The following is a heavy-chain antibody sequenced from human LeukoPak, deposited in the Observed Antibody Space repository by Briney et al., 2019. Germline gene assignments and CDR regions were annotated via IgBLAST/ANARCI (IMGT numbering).Heavy chain of an antibody. D-gene: IGHD3-3*01. CDR1: GGSFSGYY. J-gene: IGHJ4*02. Sequence: SETPSLTCAVYGGSFSGYYWSWIRQPPGKGLEWIGEINHSGSTNYNPSLKSRVTISVDTSKNQFSLKLSSVTAADTAVYYCARLTWSGYDTKYHYYFDYWGQGTLVTVSS. CDR2: INHSGST. CDR3: ARLTWSGYDTKYHYYFDY. V-gene: IGHV4-34*01.